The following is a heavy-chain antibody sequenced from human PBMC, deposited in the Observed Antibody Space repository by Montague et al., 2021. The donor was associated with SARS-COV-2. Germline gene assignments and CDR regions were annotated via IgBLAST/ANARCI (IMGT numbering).Heavy chain of an antibody. CDR3: ARGIWYAN. V-gene: IGHV4-59*01. Sequence: SETLSLTCTVSGGSISPYYWNWIRQSLGKGLEWIGDIYYSGSTTYNPSLESRVTISVDTSKNQFSLRLSSVTAADTAVYYCARGIWYANWGQGILVTVSS. D-gene: IGHD6-13*01. J-gene: IGHJ4*02. CDR1: GGSISPYY. CDR2: IYYSGST.